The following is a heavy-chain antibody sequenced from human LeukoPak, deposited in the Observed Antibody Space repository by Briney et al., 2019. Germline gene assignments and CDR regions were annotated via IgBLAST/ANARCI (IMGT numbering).Heavy chain of an antibody. J-gene: IGHJ3*02. CDR2: ISSSSSYI. V-gene: IGHV3-21*04. CDR3: AKRLRDIVGARNAFDI. D-gene: IGHD1-26*01. CDR1: GFTFSSYS. Sequence: GGSLRLSCAASGFTFSSYSMNWVRQAPGKGLEWVSSISSSSSYIYYADSVKGRFTISRDNSKNTLYLQMSSLRAEDTAVYYCAKRLRDIVGARNAFDIWGQGTMVSVSS.